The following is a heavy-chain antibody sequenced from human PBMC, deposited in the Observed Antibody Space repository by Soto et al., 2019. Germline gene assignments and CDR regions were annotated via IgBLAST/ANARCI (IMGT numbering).Heavy chain of an antibody. D-gene: IGHD1-1*01. CDR3: ARETDWTTDY. CDR2: IYSAGSA. CDR1: GFTVSSYY. Sequence: GGSLRLSCAASGFTVSSYYMSWVRQAPGKGLEWVSVIYSAGSADFADSVKGRFTISRDNAKNTLYLQMNSLRAEDTAVYYCARETDWTTDYWGQGTLVTVSS. V-gene: IGHV3-66*01. J-gene: IGHJ4*02.